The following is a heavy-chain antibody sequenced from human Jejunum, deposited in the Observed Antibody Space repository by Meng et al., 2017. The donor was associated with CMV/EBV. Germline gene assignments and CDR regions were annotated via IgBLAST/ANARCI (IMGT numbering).Heavy chain of an antibody. CDR2: IYYSGSS. CDR1: VGSISSRSYY. Sequence: SVGSISSRSYYWGWIRQTPGKGLEWMGSIYYSGSSYYNPSLKSRVTPSVATSPNPFSLKLPSVPPADTAVYSCARRVIESLLFSSWGPGTLVTVSS. CDR3: ARRVIESLLFSS. J-gene: IGHJ5*02. V-gene: IGHV4-39*07. D-gene: IGHD3-16*02.